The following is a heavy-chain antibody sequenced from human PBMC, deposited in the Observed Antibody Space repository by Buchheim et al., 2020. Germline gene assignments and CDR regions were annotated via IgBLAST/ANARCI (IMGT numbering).Heavy chain of an antibody. Sequence: QVQLVQSGAEVKKPGASVKVSCKASGYTFTSYYMHWVRQAPGQGLEWMGIFNPSGGSTTYAQKFQGRVTMTRDPSTSTVYMELSSLRSEDTAVYYCARDFKDYYDSSGYHIYDYWGQGTL. J-gene: IGHJ4*02. CDR1: GYTFTSYY. CDR3: ARDFKDYYDSSGYHIYDY. V-gene: IGHV1-46*01. CDR2: FNPSGGST. D-gene: IGHD3-22*01.